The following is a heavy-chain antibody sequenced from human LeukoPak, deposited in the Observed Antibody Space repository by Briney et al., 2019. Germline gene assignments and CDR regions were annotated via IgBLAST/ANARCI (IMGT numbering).Heavy chain of an antibody. CDR3: ARSDYGDYVLRH. Sequence: ASVKVSCKASGYTFTSYYMHWVRQAPGQGLEWMGIINPSGGSTSYAQKFQGRVTMTRDTSTSTVYMELSSLRSEDAAVYYCARSDYGDYVLRHWGQGTLVTVSS. J-gene: IGHJ1*01. CDR1: GYTFTSYY. CDR2: INPSGGST. D-gene: IGHD4-17*01. V-gene: IGHV1-46*01.